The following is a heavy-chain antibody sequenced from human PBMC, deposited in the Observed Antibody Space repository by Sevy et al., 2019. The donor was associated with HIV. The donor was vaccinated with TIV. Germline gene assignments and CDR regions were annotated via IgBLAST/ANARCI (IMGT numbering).Heavy chain of an antibody. Sequence: GGSLRLSCAASGFSFSNYGMHWVRQAPGKGLEWVAVIWYDGSNKYYADSVKGRFTISRDNSKNTLYLQMHSLRAEDRAVYYCARDGIVIVPAAVAVTGYFDYWAREPWSPSPQ. J-gene: IGHJ4*02. V-gene: IGHV3-33*01. CDR2: IWYDGSNK. CDR1: GFSFSNYG. D-gene: IGHD2-2*01. CDR3: ARDGIVIVPAAVAVTGYFDY.